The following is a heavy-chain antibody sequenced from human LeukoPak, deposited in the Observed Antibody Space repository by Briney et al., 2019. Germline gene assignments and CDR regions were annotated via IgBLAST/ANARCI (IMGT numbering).Heavy chain of an antibody. V-gene: IGHV3-23*01. D-gene: IGHD6-13*01. CDR1: GFTFSSYA. CDR3: ARSNGSSWMYFDS. Sequence: GGSLRLSCAASGFTFSSYAINWVRQAPGKGLEWVSSISAVGVSTYYADSVQGRFTISRDNSKNTLFLHLDSLRAADTAVYYCARSNGSSWMYFDSWGQGTLVTVSS. J-gene: IGHJ4*02. CDR2: ISAVGVST.